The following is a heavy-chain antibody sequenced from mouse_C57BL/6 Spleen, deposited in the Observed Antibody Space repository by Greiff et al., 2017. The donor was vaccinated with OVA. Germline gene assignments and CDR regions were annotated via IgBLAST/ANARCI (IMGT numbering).Heavy chain of an antibody. Sequence: QVQLQQPGAELVKPGASVKLSCKASGYTFTSYWMQWVKQRPGQGLEWIGEIDPSDSYTNYNQKFKGKATLTVDTSSSTAYMQLSSLTSEDSADYYCARSGDFDYWGQGTTLTVSS. V-gene: IGHV1-50*01. CDR3: ARSGDFDY. CDR2: IDPSDSYT. CDR1: GYTFTSYW. D-gene: IGHD3-2*02. J-gene: IGHJ2*01.